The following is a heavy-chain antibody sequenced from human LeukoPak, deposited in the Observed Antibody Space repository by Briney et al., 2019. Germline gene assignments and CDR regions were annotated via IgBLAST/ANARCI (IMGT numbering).Heavy chain of an antibody. D-gene: IGHD3-10*01. CDR3: VRGPYGPGISNWFDP. CDR1: GGSISSSSYY. J-gene: IGHJ5*02. CDR2: IYYSGST. Sequence: SETLSLTCTVSGGSISSSSYYWGWIRQPPGKGLEWIGSIYYSGSTYYNPSLKSRVTISVDTSKNHFSLQLTSVTAADTAVYYCVRGPYGPGISNWFDPWGQGTLVIVSS. V-gene: IGHV4-39*07.